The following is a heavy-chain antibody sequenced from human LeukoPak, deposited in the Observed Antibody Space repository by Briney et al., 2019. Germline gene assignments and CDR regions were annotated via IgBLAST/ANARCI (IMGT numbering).Heavy chain of an antibody. CDR2: INPNSGGT. D-gene: IGHD1-1*01. Sequence: GASVKVSCRASGYTFTGYYMHWVRQAPGQGLEWMGWINPNSGGTNYAQKFQGRVTMTRDTSISTAYMELSKLRSDDTAVYYCARGARGTNDQFAYWGQGTLVTVSS. V-gene: IGHV1-2*02. J-gene: IGHJ4*02. CDR1: GYTFTGYY. CDR3: ARGARGTNDQFAY.